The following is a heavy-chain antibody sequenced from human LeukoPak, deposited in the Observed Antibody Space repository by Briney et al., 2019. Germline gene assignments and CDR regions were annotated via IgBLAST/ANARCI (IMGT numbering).Heavy chain of an antibody. D-gene: IGHD2-15*01. V-gene: IGHV4-34*01. CDR2: INHSGST. CDR3: ARDSLSYYYYYMDV. CDR1: GGSFSGYY. J-gene: IGHJ6*03. Sequence: PSETLSLTCAVYGGSFSGYYWSWIRQPPGKGLEWIGEINHSGSTNYNPSLKSRVTISVDTSKNQFSLKLSSVTAADTAVYYCARDSLSYYYYYMDVWGKGTTVTVSS.